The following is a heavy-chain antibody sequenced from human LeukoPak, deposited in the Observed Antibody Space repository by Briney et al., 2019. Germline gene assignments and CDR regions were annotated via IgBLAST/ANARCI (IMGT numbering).Heavy chain of an antibody. D-gene: IGHD3-22*01. Sequence: SETLSLTCTVSGGSISSGSYYWSWIRQPAGKGLEWIGRIYTSGSTNYNPSLKSRDTISVDTSKNQFSLKLSSVTAADTAVYYCARGQRYYYDCSGYNWFEPWGQGTLVTVSS. J-gene: IGHJ5*02. V-gene: IGHV4-61*02. CDR1: GGSISSGSYY. CDR3: ARGQRYYYDCSGYNWFEP. CDR2: IYTSGST.